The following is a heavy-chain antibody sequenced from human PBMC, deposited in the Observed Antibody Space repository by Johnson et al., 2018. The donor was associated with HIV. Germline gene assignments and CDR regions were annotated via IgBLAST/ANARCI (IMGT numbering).Heavy chain of an antibody. Sequence: VQLVESGGGLIQPGGSLRLSCAASGFTVSSNYMSWVRQAPGKGLEWVSVIYSAGSTYYADSVKGRFTISRDNSKTTLYLQMNSLRAEDTAVYYCARSPRQWLDHDAFDIWGQGTTVTVSS. CDR2: IYSAGST. CDR3: ARSPRQWLDHDAFDI. V-gene: IGHV3-66*03. D-gene: IGHD6-19*01. CDR1: GFTVSSNY. J-gene: IGHJ3*02.